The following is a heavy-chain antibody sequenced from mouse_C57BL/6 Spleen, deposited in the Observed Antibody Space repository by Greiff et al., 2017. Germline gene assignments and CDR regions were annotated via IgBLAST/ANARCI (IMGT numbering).Heavy chain of an antibody. CDR1: GYTFTDYE. V-gene: IGHV1-15*01. J-gene: IGHJ4*01. D-gene: IGHD2-3*01. Sequence: QVQLQQSGAELVRPGASVTLSCKASGYTFTDYEMHWVKQTPVHGLEWIGAIDPETGGTAYNQKFKGKAILTADKSSSTAYMELRSLTSEDSAVYYCTRLDGLRAMDYWGQGTSVTVSS. CDR2: IDPETGGT. CDR3: TRLDGLRAMDY.